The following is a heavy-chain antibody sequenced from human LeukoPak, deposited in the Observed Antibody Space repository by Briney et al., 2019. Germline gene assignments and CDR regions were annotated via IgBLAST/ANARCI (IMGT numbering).Heavy chain of an antibody. CDR3: ARSQVNSFGSGSYIDY. CDR2: IYTDGST. J-gene: IGHJ4*02. CDR1: GFTVSSNY. V-gene: IGHV3-66*01. D-gene: IGHD3-10*01. Sequence: PGGSLRLSCVASGFTVSSNYMSWVRQAPGRGLEWVSVIYTDGSTYYADSVRGRFTISRDNSKNTLYLQMNSLRAEDTAVYYCARSQVNSFGSGSYIDYWGQGTLVTVSS.